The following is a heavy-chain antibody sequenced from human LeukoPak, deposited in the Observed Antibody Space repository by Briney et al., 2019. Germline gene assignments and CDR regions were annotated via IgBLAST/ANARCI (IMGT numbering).Heavy chain of an antibody. J-gene: IGHJ6*03. CDR1: GYTFTSYG. D-gene: IGHD3-10*01. CDR2: MSPNNGNT. CDR3: AIMVRGVILDMDV. Sequence: GASVKVSCKASGYTFTSYGISWVRQAPGQGLEWMGWMSPNNGNTGYAQKFQGRVTMTRNTSISTAYMELSSLRSEDTAVYYCAIMVRGVILDMDVWGKGTTVTISS. V-gene: IGHV1-8*02.